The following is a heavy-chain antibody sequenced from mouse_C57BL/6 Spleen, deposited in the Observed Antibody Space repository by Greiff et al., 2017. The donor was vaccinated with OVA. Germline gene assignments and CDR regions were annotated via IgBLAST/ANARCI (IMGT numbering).Heavy chain of an antibody. CDR3: ARNYDYFMDY. V-gene: IGHV1-64*01. D-gene: IGHD2-4*01. CDR1: GYTFTSYW. J-gene: IGHJ4*01. CDR2: IHPNSGST. Sequence: QVQLQQSGAELVKPGASVKLSCKASGYTFTSYWMHWVKQRPGQGLEWIGMIHPNSGSTNYNEKFKSKATLTVDKSSSTAYMQLSSLTSEDSAVYYCARNYDYFMDYWGQGTSVTVSS.